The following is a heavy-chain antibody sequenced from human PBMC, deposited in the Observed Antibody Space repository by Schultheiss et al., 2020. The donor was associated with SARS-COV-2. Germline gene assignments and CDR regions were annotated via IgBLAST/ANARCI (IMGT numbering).Heavy chain of an antibody. CDR1: GYSISSGYS. J-gene: IGHJ2*01. CDR2: IYYSGST. Sequence: SETLSLTCTVSGYSISSGYSWGWIRQPPGKGLEWIGSIYYSGSTYYNPSLKSRVTISVDTSKNQFSLKLSSVTAADTAVYYCARAYSGYEVDPSLGWYFDLWGRGTLVTVSS. D-gene: IGHD5-12*01. CDR3: ARAYSGYEVDPSLGWYFDL. V-gene: IGHV4-38-2*02.